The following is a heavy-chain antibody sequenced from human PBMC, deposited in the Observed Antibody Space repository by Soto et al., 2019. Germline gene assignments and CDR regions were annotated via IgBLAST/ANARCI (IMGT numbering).Heavy chain of an antibody. CDR1: GFTFSSYA. CDR2: ISGSGGST. V-gene: IGHV3-23*01. D-gene: IGHD3-10*01. Sequence: PGGSLRLSCAASGFTFSSYAMSWVRQAPGKGLEWVSAISGSGGSTYYADSVKGRFTISRDNSKNTLYLQMNSLRAEDTAVYYCAKDRFYGSGSYPQMDVWGQGTTVTVSS. CDR3: AKDRFYGSGSYPQMDV. J-gene: IGHJ6*02.